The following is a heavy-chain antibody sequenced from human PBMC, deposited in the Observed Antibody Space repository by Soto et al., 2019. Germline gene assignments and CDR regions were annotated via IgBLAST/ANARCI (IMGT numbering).Heavy chain of an antibody. V-gene: IGHV3-23*01. CDR2: ISGSGGRT. CDR3: AKDWWFGDTPWCFDY. CDR1: GFIFSSYA. Sequence: HPGGSLRLSCAASGFIFSSYAMTWVRQAPGKGLEWVSTISGSGGRTHFADSVKGRFTISRDNSNKTVYLQMNSLRAEDTAVYYCAKDWWFGDTPWCFDYWGQGTLVTVSS. J-gene: IGHJ4*02. D-gene: IGHD3-10*01.